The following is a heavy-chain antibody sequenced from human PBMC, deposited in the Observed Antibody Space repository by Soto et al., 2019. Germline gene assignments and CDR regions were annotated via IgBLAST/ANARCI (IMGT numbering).Heavy chain of an antibody. CDR1: GFTFSSYW. J-gene: IGHJ6*03. CDR2: INSDGSST. V-gene: IGHV3-74*01. D-gene: IGHD5-18*01. CDR3: ARDGEVRYSYWGSQYYYYYYYMDV. Sequence: GSLRLSCAASGFTFSSYWMHWVRQAPGKGLVWVSRINSDGSSTSYADSVKGRFTISRDNAKNTLYLQMNSLRAEDTAVYYCARDGEVRYSYWGSQYYYYYYYMDVWGKGTTVTVSS.